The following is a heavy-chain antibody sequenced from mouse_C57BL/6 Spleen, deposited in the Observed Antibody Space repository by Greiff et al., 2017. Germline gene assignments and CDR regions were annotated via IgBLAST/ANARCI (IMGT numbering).Heavy chain of an antibody. D-gene: IGHD4-1*01. V-gene: IGHV1-55*01. CDR2: IYPGSGST. CDR3: AKGGSNWGRYFDY. CDR1: GYTFTSYW. Sequence: QVQLQQSGAELVKPGASVKMSCKASGYTFTSYWITWVKQRPGQGLEWIGDIYPGSGSTNYNEKFKSKATLTVDTSSSTAYMQLSSLTSEDSAVYYCAKGGSNWGRYFDYWGQGTTLTVSS. J-gene: IGHJ2*01.